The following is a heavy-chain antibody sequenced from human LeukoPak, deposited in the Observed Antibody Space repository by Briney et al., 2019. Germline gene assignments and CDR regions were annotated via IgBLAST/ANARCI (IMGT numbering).Heavy chain of an antibody. CDR1: GYTFTDYY. J-gene: IGHJ6*03. CDR3: ATDLHYGSGSRYMDV. D-gene: IGHD3-10*01. V-gene: IGHV1-69-2*01. CDR2: VDPEDGET. Sequence: GASVKVSCKVSGYTFTDYYIHWVQQAPGKGLEWMGLVDPEDGETIYAEKFQGRVTITADTSTDTAYMELSSLRSEDTAVYYCATDLHYGSGSRYMDVWGKGTTVTVSS.